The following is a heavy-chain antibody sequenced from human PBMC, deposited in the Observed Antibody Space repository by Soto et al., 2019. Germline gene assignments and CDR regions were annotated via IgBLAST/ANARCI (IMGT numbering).Heavy chain of an antibody. Sequence: ASVKVSCKASGYTFTSYAMHWVRQAPGQRLEWMGWINAGNGNTKYSQKFQGRVTITRDISASTAYMELSSLRSEDTAVYYCAREDTEYYYYGKDVWGQGTTVTVSS. J-gene: IGHJ6*02. CDR1: GYTFTSYA. D-gene: IGHD2-2*02. V-gene: IGHV1-3*01. CDR3: AREDTEYYYYGKDV. CDR2: INAGNGNT.